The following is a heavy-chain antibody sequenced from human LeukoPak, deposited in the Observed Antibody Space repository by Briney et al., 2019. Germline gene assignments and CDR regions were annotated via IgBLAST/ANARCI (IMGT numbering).Heavy chain of an antibody. CDR1: GGSISSYY. V-gene: IGHV4-59*01. Sequence: SETLSLTCTVSGGSISSYYWSWIRQPPGKGLEWIGYIYYSGSTNYNLSLKSRVTISVDTSKNQFSLKLSSVTAADTAVYYCARTGWYEASYYFDYWGQGTLVTVSS. CDR3: ARTGWYEASYYFDY. J-gene: IGHJ4*02. D-gene: IGHD6-19*01. CDR2: IYYSGST.